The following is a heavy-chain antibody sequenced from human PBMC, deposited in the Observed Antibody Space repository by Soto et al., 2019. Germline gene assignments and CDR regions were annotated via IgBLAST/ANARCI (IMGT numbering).Heavy chain of an antibody. Sequence: SETLSLTCTVSGGSISSGGYYWSWIRQHPGKGLEWIGYIYYSGSTYYNPSLKSRVTISVDTSKNQFSLKLSSVTAADTAVYYCVRGGVPDYDFWSGPYYFDYWGQGTLVTVSS. V-gene: IGHV4-31*02. D-gene: IGHD3-3*01. CDR1: GGSISSGGYY. J-gene: IGHJ4*02. CDR3: VRGGVPDYDFWSGPYYFDY. CDR2: IYYSGST.